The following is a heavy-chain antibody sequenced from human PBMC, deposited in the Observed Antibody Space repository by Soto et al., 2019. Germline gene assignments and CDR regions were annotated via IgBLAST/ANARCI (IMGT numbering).Heavy chain of an antibody. Sequence: QVQLVQSGAEVKKPGSSVKVSCKASGGTFSSYTISWVRQAPGQGLEWMGRIIPILGIANYAQKFQGRVTITADKSTSTAYMELRSLRSEDTAVYYCARGIQLERRSTFDYWGQGTLVTVSS. V-gene: IGHV1-69*02. D-gene: IGHD1-1*01. CDR2: IIPILGIA. CDR3: ARGIQLERRSTFDY. CDR1: GGTFSSYT. J-gene: IGHJ4*02.